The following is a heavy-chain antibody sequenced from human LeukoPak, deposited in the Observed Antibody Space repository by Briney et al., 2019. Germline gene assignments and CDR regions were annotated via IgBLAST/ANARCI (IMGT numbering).Heavy chain of an antibody. J-gene: IGHJ3*02. CDR1: GGSISNYY. D-gene: IGHD2-21*02. CDR2: VYYSGST. Sequence: SETLSLTCTVSGGSISNYYWSWIRQPPGKGLEWIGYVYYSGSTSYNPSLKSRATISLDTSKHQFSLKLNSVTAADTAVYYCARHAYCGGDCFGGAFEIWGQGTMVTVSS. V-gene: IGHV4-59*08. CDR3: ARHAYCGGDCFGGAFEI.